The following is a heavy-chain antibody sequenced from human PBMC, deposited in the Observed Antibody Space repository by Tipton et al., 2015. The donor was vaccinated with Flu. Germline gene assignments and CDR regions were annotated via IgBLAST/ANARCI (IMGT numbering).Heavy chain of an antibody. V-gene: IGHV1-8*01. D-gene: IGHD2-15*01. CDR1: GYTFTSYD. J-gene: IGHJ5*02. CDR2: MNPNSGNT. Sequence: QLVQSGAEVKKPGASVKVSCKASGYTFTSYDINWVRQATGQGLEWMGWMNPNSGNTGYAQKLQGRVTMTTDTSTSTAYMELRSLRSDDTAVYYWARDGPSIVVVVAANVGTRTRNWFDPWGQGTLVTVSS. CDR3: ARDGPSIVVVVAANVGTRTRNWFDP.